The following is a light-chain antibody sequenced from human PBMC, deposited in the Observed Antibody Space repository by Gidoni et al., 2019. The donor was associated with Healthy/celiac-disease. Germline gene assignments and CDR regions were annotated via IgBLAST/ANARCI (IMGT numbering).Light chain of an antibody. CDR3: QQYNSDPPT. Sequence: GDRVTITCRASHSINTWLAWYRQKPGEAPKLLISDASILESGVPSRFSGTLTISSLQPDDFATYYCQQYNSDPPTFGQGTRLDIK. J-gene: IGKJ5*01. CDR1: HSINTW. CDR2: DAS. V-gene: IGKV1-5*01.